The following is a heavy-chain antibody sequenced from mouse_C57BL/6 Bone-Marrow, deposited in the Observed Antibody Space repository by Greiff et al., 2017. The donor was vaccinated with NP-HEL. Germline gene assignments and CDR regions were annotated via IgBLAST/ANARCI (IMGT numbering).Heavy chain of an antibody. Sequence: EVQLQESGPGLVKPSQSLSLTCSVTGYSITSGYYWNWIRQFPGNKLEWMGYISYDGSNNYNPSLKNRITITRDTSKNQFCLKLSSVTTEDTATYYCARGLRGYFDYWGQGTTLTVSS. CDR3: ARGLRGYFDY. J-gene: IGHJ2*01. V-gene: IGHV3-6*01. D-gene: IGHD1-1*01. CDR2: ISYDGSN. CDR1: GYSITSGYY.